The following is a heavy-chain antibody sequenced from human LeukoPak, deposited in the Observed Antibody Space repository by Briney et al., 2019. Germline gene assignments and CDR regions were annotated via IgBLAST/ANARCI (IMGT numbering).Heavy chain of an antibody. Sequence: GGSLRLSCAASGFTFSNHGMHWVRQAPGKGLQWVALIWYDGSNRYHAEYVEGRFTVSRDNSKNTLYLQMNTLRVEDTAVYFCARTVSIGTNYRDYGMDVWGQGTTVAVSS. CDR3: ARTVSIGTNYRDYGMDV. CDR1: GFTFSNHG. CDR2: IWYDGSNR. V-gene: IGHV3-33*01. J-gene: IGHJ6*02. D-gene: IGHD1-7*01.